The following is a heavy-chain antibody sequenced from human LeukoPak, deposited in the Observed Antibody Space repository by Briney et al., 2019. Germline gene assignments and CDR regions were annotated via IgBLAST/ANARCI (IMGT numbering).Heavy chain of an antibody. V-gene: IGHV4-39*01. CDR1: GASISSSSY. CDR3: ARGVAVVPATHYYFDY. Sequence: NPSETLSLTCTVSGASISSSSYWGWIRQPPGKGLEWIGSIYYSGSTYYNPSLKSRVTISVDTSKNQFSLKLSSVTAADTAVYYCARGVAVVPATHYYFDYWGQGSLVTVSS. D-gene: IGHD2-2*01. CDR2: IYYSGST. J-gene: IGHJ4*02.